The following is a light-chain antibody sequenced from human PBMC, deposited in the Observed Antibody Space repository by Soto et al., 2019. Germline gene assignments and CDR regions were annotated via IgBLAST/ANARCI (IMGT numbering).Light chain of an antibody. V-gene: IGKV1-5*01. J-gene: IGKJ3*01. CDR2: DAS. CDR3: QQYDGY. CDR1: QTINRW. Sequence: DIQMTQSPSTLDASVGDRVTITCRAIQTINRWLAWYQQKPGKAPKVLIYDASSLESGVPSRFSGSGSGTEFTLTSTSLQPDDFATYYCQQYDGYFGPGTKVDFK.